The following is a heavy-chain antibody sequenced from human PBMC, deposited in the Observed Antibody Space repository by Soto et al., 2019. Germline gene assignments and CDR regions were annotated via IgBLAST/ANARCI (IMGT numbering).Heavy chain of an antibody. CDR3: ARGWLRKLLDY. CDR1: GGSISSYY. D-gene: IGHD5-12*01. V-gene: IGHV4-59*01. CDR2: IYYSGST. J-gene: IGHJ4*02. Sequence: SETLSLTCTVSGGSISSYYWSWIRQPPGKGLEWIGYIYYSGSTNYNPSLKSRVTISVDTSKNQFSLKLSSVTAADTAVYYCARGWLRKLLDYWGQGTLVTVSS.